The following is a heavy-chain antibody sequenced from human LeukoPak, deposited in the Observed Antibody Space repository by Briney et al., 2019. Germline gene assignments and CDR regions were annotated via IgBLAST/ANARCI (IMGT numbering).Heavy chain of an antibody. CDR3: ARHGVVVPAAADLGY. CDR1: GFTFSSYS. D-gene: IGHD2-2*01. Sequence: GGSLRPSCAASGFTFSSYSMNWVRQAPGKGLEWVSYISSSSSTIYYADSVKGRFTISRDNAKNSLYLQMNSLRAEDTAVYYCARHGVVVPAAADLGYWGQGTLVTVSS. V-gene: IGHV3-48*04. J-gene: IGHJ4*02. CDR2: ISSSSSTI.